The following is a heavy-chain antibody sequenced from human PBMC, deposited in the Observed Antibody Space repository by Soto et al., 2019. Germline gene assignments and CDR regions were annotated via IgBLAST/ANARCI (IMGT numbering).Heavy chain of an antibody. D-gene: IGHD6-6*01. Sequence: SETLSLTCTVLGGSISSYYWSWIRQPPGKGLEWIGYIYYSGSTNYNPSLKSRVTISVDTSKNQFSLKLSSVTAADTAVYYCARSAARPYNWFDPWGQGTLVTVSS. CDR2: IYYSGST. CDR1: GGSISSYY. CDR3: ARSAARPYNWFDP. V-gene: IGHV4-59*01. J-gene: IGHJ5*02.